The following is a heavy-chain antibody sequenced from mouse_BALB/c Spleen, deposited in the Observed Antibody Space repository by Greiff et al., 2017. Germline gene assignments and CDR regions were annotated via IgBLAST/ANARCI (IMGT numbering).Heavy chain of an antibody. D-gene: IGHD2-1*01. Sequence: VMLVESGPGLVQPSQSLSITCTVSGFSLTSYGVHWVRQSPGKGLEWLGVIWSGGSTDYNAAFISRLSISKDNSKSQVFFKMNSLQANDTAIYYCARPYGNYVGFAYWGQGTLVTVSA. CDR2: IWSGGST. CDR1: GFSLTSYG. V-gene: IGHV2-2*02. J-gene: IGHJ3*01. CDR3: ARPYGNYVGFAY.